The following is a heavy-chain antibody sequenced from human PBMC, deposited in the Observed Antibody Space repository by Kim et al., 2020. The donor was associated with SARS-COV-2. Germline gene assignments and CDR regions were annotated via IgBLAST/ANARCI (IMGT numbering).Heavy chain of an antibody. Sequence: GGSLRLSCAASGFTFSSYDMSWVRQAPGKGLEWVSGISGRGGSTYYADSVKGRFTISRDNSKNTLYLQMNSLRAEDTAVYYCAKGCYGSGTYVPYNCFDPWGQGTLVTVSS. CDR2: ISGRGGST. V-gene: IGHV3-23*01. CDR1: GFTFSSYD. J-gene: IGHJ5*02. D-gene: IGHD3-10*01. CDR3: AKGCYGSGTYVPYNCFDP.